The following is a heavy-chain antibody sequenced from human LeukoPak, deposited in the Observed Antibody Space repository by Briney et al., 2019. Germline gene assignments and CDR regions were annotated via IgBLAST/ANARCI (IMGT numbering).Heavy chain of an antibody. D-gene: IGHD3-22*01. CDR2: INSDGINI. CDR3: ARDLGQYYDTSDNWFDP. J-gene: IGHJ5*02. Sequence: GGSLILSCAASGFTFSNYWMHWVRQAPGKGLVWVSRINSDGINISYADSVMGRFTISRDNAKNTLNLQMNSLRAEDTAVYYCARDLGQYYDTSDNWFDPWGQGTLVTVSS. CDR1: GFTFSNYW. V-gene: IGHV3-74*01.